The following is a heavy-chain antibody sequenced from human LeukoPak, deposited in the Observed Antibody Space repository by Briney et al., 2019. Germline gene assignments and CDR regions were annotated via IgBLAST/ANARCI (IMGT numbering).Heavy chain of an antibody. V-gene: IGHV1-69*13. Sequence: GASVKVSCKASGGTSSSYAISWVRQAPGQGLEWMGGIIPIFGTANYAQKFQGRVTITADESTSTAYMELSSLRSEDTAVYYCARAGTGSYYAFDYWGQGTLVTVSS. J-gene: IGHJ4*02. CDR1: GGTSSSYA. CDR3: ARAGTGSYYAFDY. D-gene: IGHD1-26*01. CDR2: IIPIFGTA.